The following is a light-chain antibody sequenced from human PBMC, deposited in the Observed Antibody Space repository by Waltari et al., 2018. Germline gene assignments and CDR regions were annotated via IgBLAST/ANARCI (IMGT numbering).Light chain of an antibody. CDR1: QSISNY. J-gene: IGKJ1*01. Sequence: DIQMTQSPSSLSASVGDRVTITCRASQSISNYLNWYQQKPGQAPNLLIYATSSLQSGAPSRFTGSGSGTDFTLTISSLQPEDFATYYCQQSYGTLWTFGQGTKVEI. CDR2: ATS. V-gene: IGKV1-39*01. CDR3: QQSYGTLWT.